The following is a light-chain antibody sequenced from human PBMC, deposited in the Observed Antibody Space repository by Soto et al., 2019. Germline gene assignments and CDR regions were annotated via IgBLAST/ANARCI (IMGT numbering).Light chain of an antibody. CDR2: GAS. CDR1: QSVGGD. J-gene: IGKJ1*01. Sequence: IVMTQSPATLSVSPGERATLSCRASQSVGGDLAWYQRKPGQAPRLLIYGASSRAPGIPARFSGSGSGTDFTLTISSLQSEDFAVYYCQHYNYWPPKTFGQGTKVEMK. V-gene: IGKV3-15*01. CDR3: QHYNYWPPKT.